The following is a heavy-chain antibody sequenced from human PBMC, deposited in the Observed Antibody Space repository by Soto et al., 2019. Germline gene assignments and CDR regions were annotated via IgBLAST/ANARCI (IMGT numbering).Heavy chain of an antibody. CDR2: INHSGGT. V-gene: IGHV4-34*01. J-gene: IGHJ6*02. D-gene: IGHD1-7*01. CDR1: GGSFSGYY. Sequence: SETLSLTCAVSGGSFSGYYWSWIRQSPGKGLEWIGEINHSGGTKYNPSLKSRVTMSLDMSKNQLSLRLSSVTAADTAVYYCARGGGGYNWNYWLNNYYYNGMDVWGQGTTVTVSS. CDR3: ARGGGGYNWNYWLNNYYYNGMDV.